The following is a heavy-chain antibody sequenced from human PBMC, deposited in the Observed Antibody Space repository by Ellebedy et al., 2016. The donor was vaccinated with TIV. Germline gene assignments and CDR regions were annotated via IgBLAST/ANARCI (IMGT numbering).Heavy chain of an antibody. CDR1: GGSFSGYY. CDR2: INHSGST. J-gene: IGHJ6*03. V-gene: IGHV4-34*01. D-gene: IGHD2-2*01. Sequence: SETLSLXCAVYGGSFSGYYWSWIRQPPGKGLEWIGEINHSGSTNYNPSLKSRVTISVDTSKNQFSLKLSSVTAADTAVYYCARDADCSSTSCLGYYYYMDVWGKGTTVTVSS. CDR3: ARDADCSSTSCLGYYYYMDV.